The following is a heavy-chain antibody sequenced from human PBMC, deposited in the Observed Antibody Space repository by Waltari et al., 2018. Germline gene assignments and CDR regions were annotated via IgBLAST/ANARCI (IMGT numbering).Heavy chain of an antibody. J-gene: IGHJ4*02. Sequence: QVQLVQSGAEVKKPGASVKVSCKASGYTFTSYGISWVRQAPGQGLEWTGWVSADKGNTNDAQKLQGRVTMTTDTATSTAYMELRSLRSDDTAVYYCARDRWGYYFDYWGQGTLVTVSS. D-gene: IGHD3-16*01. CDR1: GYTFTSYG. V-gene: IGHV1-18*04. CDR3: ARDRWGYYFDY. CDR2: VSADKGNT.